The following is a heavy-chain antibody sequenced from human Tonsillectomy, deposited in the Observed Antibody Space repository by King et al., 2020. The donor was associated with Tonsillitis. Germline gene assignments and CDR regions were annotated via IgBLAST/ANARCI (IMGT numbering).Heavy chain of an antibody. CDR1: EFTVSRNY. Sequence: VQLVESGGGLVQPGGSLRLSCAASEFTVSRNYMSWVRQAPGKGLEWVSVIYSGGSTDYADSVKGRFIISRHSSKNTLYLQMNSLRGEDTAVYYCASSAKIAMDTPFDYCGEGTPVTVSP. V-gene: IGHV3-53*04. CDR3: ASSAKIAMDTPFDY. J-gene: IGHJ4*02. CDR2: IYSGGST. D-gene: IGHD5-18*01.